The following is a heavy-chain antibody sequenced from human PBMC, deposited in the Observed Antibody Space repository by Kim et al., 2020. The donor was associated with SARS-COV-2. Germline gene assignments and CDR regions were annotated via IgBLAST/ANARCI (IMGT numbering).Heavy chain of an antibody. CDR1: GYTFTNYW. CDR2: IYPGDSET. D-gene: IGHD2-2*01. J-gene: IGHJ5*02. CDR3: ARSWGSRSWYNWFDP. Sequence: GESLKISCQGSGYTFTNYWIGWVRQMPGKGPEWVGIIYPGDSETRYSPSFQGQVTISADKSISTAYLQWSSLKASDTAMYYCARSWGSRSWYNWFDPWGQGTLVTVSS. V-gene: IGHV5-51*01.